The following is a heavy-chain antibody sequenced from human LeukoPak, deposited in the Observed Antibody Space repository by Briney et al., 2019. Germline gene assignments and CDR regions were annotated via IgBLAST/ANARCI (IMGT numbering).Heavy chain of an antibody. D-gene: IGHD2-2*01. CDR2: ISLSSSFI. J-gene: IGHJ3*02. V-gene: IGHV3-48*01. CDR3: ANFLPGVVPAAIGRAFDI. Sequence: GGSLRLSCEVSGFTFSDYSMSWVRQAPGKGLEWVSYISLSSSFIYYADSVKGRFTISRDNAKNSLYLQMNSLRAEDTAVYYCANFLPGVVPAAIGRAFDIWGQGTMVTVSS. CDR1: GFTFSDYS.